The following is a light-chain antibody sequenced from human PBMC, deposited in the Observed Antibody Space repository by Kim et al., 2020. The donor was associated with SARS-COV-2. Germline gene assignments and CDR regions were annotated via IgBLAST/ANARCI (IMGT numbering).Light chain of an antibody. J-gene: IGLJ2*01. CDR1: SSNIGSNY. CDR3: AAGDDSLSGVL. CDR2: KND. V-gene: IGLV1-47*01. Sequence: GQRVTIACSGRSSNIGSNYVYWYQEVPGTAPKLLIYKNDQRPSGVPDRFSGSKSGTSASLAISGLRSEGEADYYCAAGDDSLSGVLFGGGTQLTVL.